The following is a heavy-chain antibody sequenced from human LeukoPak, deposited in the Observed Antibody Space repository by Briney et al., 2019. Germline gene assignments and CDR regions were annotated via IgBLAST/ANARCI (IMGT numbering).Heavy chain of an antibody. CDR1: GGSISSGSYY. J-gene: IGHJ4*02. CDR3: ARTTLAYCGGDCPGHFDY. V-gene: IGHV4-61*02. D-gene: IGHD2-21*02. CDR2: IYTSGST. Sequence: SETLSLTCTVSGGSISSGSYYWSWIRQPAGKGLEWIGRIYTSGSTNYNPSLKSRVTISVDTSKNQFSLKLSSVTAADTAVYYCARTTLAYCGGDCPGHFDYWGQGTLVTVSS.